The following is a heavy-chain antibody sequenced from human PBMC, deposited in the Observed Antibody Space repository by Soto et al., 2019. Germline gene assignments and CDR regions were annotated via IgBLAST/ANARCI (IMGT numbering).Heavy chain of an antibody. CDR2: INPNSGGT. CDR3: ARGHSTDCSNGVCSFFYNHEMDV. CDR1: GYTFTGYY. D-gene: IGHD2-8*01. V-gene: IGHV1-2*04. J-gene: IGHJ6*02. Sequence: ASVKVSCKASGYTFTGYYMHWVRQAPGQGLEWMGWINPNSGGTNYAQKFQGWVTMTRDTSISTVYMELTRLRSDDTAVYFCARGHSTDCSNGVCSFFYNHEMDVWGQGTTVTVSS.